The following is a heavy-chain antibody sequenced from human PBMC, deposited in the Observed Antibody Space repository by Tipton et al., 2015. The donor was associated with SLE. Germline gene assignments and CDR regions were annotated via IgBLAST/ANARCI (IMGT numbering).Heavy chain of an antibody. CDR1: GGSISSSSYY. V-gene: IGHV4-39*07. CDR3: AREGRYPYYYYYMDV. CDR2: IYYSGST. D-gene: IGHD2-2*01. J-gene: IGHJ6*03. Sequence: TLSLTCTVSGGSISSSSYYWGWIRQPPGKGLEWIGSIYYSGSTYYNPSLKSRVTISVDTSKNQFSLKLSSVTAADTAVYYCAREGRYPYYYYYMDVWGKGTTVTVSS.